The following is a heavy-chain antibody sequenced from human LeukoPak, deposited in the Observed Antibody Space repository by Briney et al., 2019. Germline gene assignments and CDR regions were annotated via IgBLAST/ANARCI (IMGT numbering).Heavy chain of an antibody. J-gene: IGHJ5*02. CDR3: ARGGVWDYYGSVTWFDP. CDR1: GGSISSGDYY. V-gene: IGHV4-30-4*01. Sequence: SQTLSLTCTVSGGSISSGDYYWSWIRQPPGEGLVWIGYIYYSGSTYYNPSLKSRVTISVDTSKNPFSLKLSSVTAADTAVYSCARGGVWDYYGSVTWFDPWGQGTLVTVSS. CDR2: IYYSGST. D-gene: IGHD3-10*01.